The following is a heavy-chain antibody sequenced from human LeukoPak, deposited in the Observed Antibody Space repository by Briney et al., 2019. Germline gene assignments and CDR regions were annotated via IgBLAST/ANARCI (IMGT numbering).Heavy chain of an antibody. CDR3: ARDHSPGWFDP. CDR1: GFIFSSYW. Sequence: GGSLRLSCAASGFIFSSYWMHWVRQAPGKGLVWVSRISSDGSSTSYADSVKGRFTISRDNAKNTLYLQMNSLGAEDTAMYYCARDHSPGWFDPWGQGTLVTVSS. CDR2: ISSDGSST. D-gene: IGHD5-18*01. J-gene: IGHJ5*02. V-gene: IGHV3-74*01.